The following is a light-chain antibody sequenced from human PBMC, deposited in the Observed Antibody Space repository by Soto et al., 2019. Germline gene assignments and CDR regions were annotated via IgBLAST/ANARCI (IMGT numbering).Light chain of an antibody. J-gene: IGLJ1*01. CDR3: SSYTSSSTLYV. V-gene: IGLV2-14*01. CDR2: EVS. CDR1: SSDVGGYNY. Sequence: QSALTQPASVSGSPGQSITIACTGTSSDVGGYNYVYWYQQHPGKAPKLMIYEVSNRPSGVSNRFSGSKSGNTASLTISGLQAEDEADYYCSSYTSSSTLYVFGTGTELSVL.